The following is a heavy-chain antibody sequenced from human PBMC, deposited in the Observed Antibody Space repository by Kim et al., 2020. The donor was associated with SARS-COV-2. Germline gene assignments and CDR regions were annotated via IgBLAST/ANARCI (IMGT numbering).Heavy chain of an antibody. CDR2: T. D-gene: IGHD6-13*01. V-gene: IGHV1-46*01. Sequence: TSDAQKFQGRVTMTRDTSTSTVYMELSSLRSEDTAVYYCARVGAAAGFDYWGQGTLVTVSS. J-gene: IGHJ4*02. CDR3: ARVGAAAGFDY.